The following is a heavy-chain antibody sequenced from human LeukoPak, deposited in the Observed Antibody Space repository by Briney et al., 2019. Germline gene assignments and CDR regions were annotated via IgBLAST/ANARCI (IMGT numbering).Heavy chain of an antibody. CDR2: IEQDGGEE. CDR1: GFDCSRYW. V-gene: IGHV3-7*03. D-gene: IGHD3-9*01. Sequence: GGSLRLSCAASGFDCSRYWMTWVRQAPGKGLEWVANIEQDGGEEYYVDSVKGRFTISRDNAKNSLYLQMDSLRVEDTAVYYCARGRYVDWLFDYWGQGTLVTVSS. J-gene: IGHJ4*02. CDR3: ARGRYVDWLFDY.